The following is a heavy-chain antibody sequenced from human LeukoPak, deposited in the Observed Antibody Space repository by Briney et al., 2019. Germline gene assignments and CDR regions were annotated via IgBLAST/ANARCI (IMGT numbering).Heavy chain of an antibody. D-gene: IGHD6-6*01. CDR3: ARHGLVAARHAFDI. J-gene: IGHJ3*02. V-gene: IGHV4-34*01. CDR2: INHSGNT. CDR1: YGSFSGYY. Sequence: SETLSLTCTVFYGSFSGYYWSWIRQPPGKGLEWIGEINHSGNTNCNLSLKSRLTISVDTSKDQFSLKLSSVTAADTAVYYCARHGLVAARHAFDIWGQGTMVTVSS.